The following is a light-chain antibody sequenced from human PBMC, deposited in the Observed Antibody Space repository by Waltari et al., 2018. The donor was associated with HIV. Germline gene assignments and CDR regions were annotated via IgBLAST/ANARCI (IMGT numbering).Light chain of an antibody. V-gene: IGKV4-1*01. Sequence: DIVMTQSPEPLTVSLGERATISCKSSQSILSNSGNKYFLAWYQQKPGQPPKSLMYWASTRAAGVPARFSGSDCGTDVTLTIGSLRAEDVAVYYCHQYHTTPYTVGQGTKL. CDR3: HQYHTTPYT. CDR1: QSILSNSGNKYF. J-gene: IGKJ2*01. CDR2: WAS.